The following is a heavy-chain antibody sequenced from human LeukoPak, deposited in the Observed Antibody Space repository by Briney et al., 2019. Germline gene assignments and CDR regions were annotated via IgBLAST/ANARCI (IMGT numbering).Heavy chain of an antibody. D-gene: IGHD5-12*01. CDR1: GFTFSSYW. CDR2: INSDGSST. CDR3: ARARYSGYDWDDAFDI. V-gene: IGHV3-74*01. J-gene: IGHJ3*02. Sequence: GGSLRLSCAASGFTFSSYWMHWVRQAPGKGLVWVSRINSDGSSTSYADSVKGRFTISRDNAKNTLYLQMNSLRAEDTAVYYCARARYSGYDWDDAFDIWGQGTMVTVSS.